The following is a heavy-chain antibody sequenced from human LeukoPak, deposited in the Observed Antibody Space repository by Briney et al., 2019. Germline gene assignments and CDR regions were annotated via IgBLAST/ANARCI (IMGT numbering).Heavy chain of an antibody. CDR3: ARDPMTSDAFDI. V-gene: IGHV3-30-3*01. CDR1: GFTFSSYA. D-gene: IGHD2-21*02. Sequence: GGSLRLSCAGAGFTFSSYAMHWVRQAPGKGLEWVAVISYDGSNKYYANSVKGRFTISRDNSKNTLYLQMNSLRAEDTAVYYCARDPMTSDAFDIWGQGTMVTVSS. CDR2: ISYDGSNK. J-gene: IGHJ3*02.